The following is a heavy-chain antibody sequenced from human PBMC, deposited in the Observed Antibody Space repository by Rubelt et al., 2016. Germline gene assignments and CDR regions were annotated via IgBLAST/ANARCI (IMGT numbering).Heavy chain of an antibody. D-gene: IGHD6-13*01. J-gene: IGHJ3*02. CDR3: ARDRAGSSSWYPVFGAFDI. CDR2: INHSGST. V-gene: IGHV4-34*01. CDR1: GYY. Sequence: GYYWSWIRQPPGKGLEWIGAINHSGSTNYNPSLKSRVTISVDTSKNQFSLKLSSVTAEDTAVYYCARDRAGSSSWYPVFGAFDIWGQGTMVTVSS.